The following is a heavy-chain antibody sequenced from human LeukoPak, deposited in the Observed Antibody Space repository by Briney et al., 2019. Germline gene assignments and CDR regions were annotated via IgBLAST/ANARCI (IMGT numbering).Heavy chain of an antibody. J-gene: IGHJ4*02. V-gene: IGHV1-18*01. D-gene: IGHD3-3*01. CDR3: ARELYYDFWSGYPYYFDY. Sequence: GASVKVSCKAPGYTFTSYGISWVRQAPGQGLEWMGWISAYNGNTNYAQKLQGRVTMTTDTSTSTAYMELRSLRSDDTAVYYCARELYYDFWSGYPYYFDYWGQGTLVTVSS. CDR1: GYTFTSYG. CDR2: ISAYNGNT.